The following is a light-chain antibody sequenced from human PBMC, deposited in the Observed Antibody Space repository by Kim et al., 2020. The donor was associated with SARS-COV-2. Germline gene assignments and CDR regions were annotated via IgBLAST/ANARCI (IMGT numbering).Light chain of an antibody. CDR3: QQSNDWPPLT. J-gene: IGKJ1*01. Sequence: SPGKRATLSCRASQTINNKLVWYQQKPGQAPRRLIYDATTRATGVPARFIGSGSETDFTLTISSLQSEDFAVYYCQQSNDWPPLTFGQGTKVDIK. V-gene: IGKV3-15*01. CDR2: DAT. CDR1: QTINNK.